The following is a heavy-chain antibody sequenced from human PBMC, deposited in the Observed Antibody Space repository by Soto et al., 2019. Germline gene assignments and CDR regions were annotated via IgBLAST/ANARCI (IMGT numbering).Heavy chain of an antibody. D-gene: IGHD3-22*01. J-gene: IGHJ4*02. CDR1: GFTFSSYS. Sequence: GGSLRLSCAASGFTFSSYSMNWVRQAPGKGLEWVSSISSSSSYIYYADSVKGRFTISRDNAENPLYLQMNSLRAEDTAVYYCARDTGYYDSSGYYQGGDYWGQGTLVTVSS. CDR3: ARDTGYYDSSGYYQGGDY. CDR2: ISSSSSYI. V-gene: IGHV3-21*01.